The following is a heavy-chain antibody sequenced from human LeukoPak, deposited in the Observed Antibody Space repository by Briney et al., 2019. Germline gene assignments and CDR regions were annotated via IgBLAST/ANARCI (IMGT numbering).Heavy chain of an antibody. D-gene: IGHD1-1*01. Sequence: GGSLRLSCAASGFTFSSYSMNWVRQAPGKGLEWVSSISSSSSYIYYADSVKGRFTISRDNAKNSLYLQMNSLRAEDTAVYYCAKTGTPWYYFDYWGQGTLVTASS. CDR2: ISSSSSYI. CDR3: AKTGTPWYYFDY. J-gene: IGHJ4*02. V-gene: IGHV3-21*04. CDR1: GFTFSSYS.